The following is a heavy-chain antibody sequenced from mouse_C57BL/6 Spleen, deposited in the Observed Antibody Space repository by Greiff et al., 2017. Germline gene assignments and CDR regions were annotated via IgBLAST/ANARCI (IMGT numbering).Heavy chain of an antibody. CDR2: IHPNSGST. D-gene: IGHD2-14*01. CDR3: AIQGPYGNDDAY. V-gene: IGHV1-64*01. J-gene: IGHJ3*01. Sequence: QVQLKQPGAELVKPGASVKLSCKASGYTFTSYWMHWVKQRPGQGLEWIGMIHPNSGSTNYNEKFKSKATLTVDKSSSTAYMQLSSLTAEDSAVYYCAIQGPYGNDDAYGGQGTLVTVSA. CDR1: GYTFTSYW.